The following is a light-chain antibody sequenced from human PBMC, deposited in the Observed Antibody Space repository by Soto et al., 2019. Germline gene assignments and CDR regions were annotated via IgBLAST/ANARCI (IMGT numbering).Light chain of an antibody. CDR1: QSISSC. Sequence: EIQMTHCPPTLSLSLGGRVTITCRASQSISSCLAWYQQKPGQAPSLLIYGASSRATGIPARFSGSGSGTEFTLTINSLEPEDFAAYYCQQHNSNPITFGQGTRLEIK. V-gene: IGKV1-5*01. CDR2: GAS. CDR3: QQHNSNPIT. J-gene: IGKJ5*01.